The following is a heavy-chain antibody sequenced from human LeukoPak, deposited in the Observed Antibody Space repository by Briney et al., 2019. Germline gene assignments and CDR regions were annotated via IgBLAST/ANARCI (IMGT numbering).Heavy chain of an antibody. D-gene: IGHD3-16*01. J-gene: IGHJ4*02. CDR3: AREGGPYRPLHY. CDR2: GNLQGST. V-gene: IGHV4-4*02. Sequence: PSGTLSLTCAVSGGSITQTNYCTWVGQPPGKGLEWIGEGNLQGSTNYNPSLMCRVAISVDTSENHVSLQLTSVTAADTAVYYCAREGGPYRPLHYSGQGTLVTVS. CDR1: GGSITQTNY.